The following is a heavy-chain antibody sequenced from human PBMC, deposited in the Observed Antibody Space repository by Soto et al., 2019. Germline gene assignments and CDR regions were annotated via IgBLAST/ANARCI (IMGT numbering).Heavy chain of an antibody. Sequence: GESLKISCKGSGYSFTNDWIGWVRQMPGEGLEWMGIIYPGDSDTRYSPSFQGQVTISVDKSISTAYLQWSSLKASDTAIYYCARQGRSGSYWGNGAFDIWGRGTMVTVSS. CDR1: GYSFTNDW. CDR2: IYPGDSDT. D-gene: IGHD1-26*01. V-gene: IGHV5-51*01. CDR3: ARQGRSGSYWGNGAFDI. J-gene: IGHJ3*02.